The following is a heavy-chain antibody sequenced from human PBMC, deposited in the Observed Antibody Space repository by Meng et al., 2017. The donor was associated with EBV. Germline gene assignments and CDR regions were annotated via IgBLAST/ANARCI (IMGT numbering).Heavy chain of an antibody. J-gene: IGHJ4*02. V-gene: IGHV2-5*02. CDR2: IYWDDDK. D-gene: IGHD6-6*01. CDR1: GFPPSCRGVG. CDR3: AHIIAARPFDY. Sequence: TALEGAGATAANPPQACMLPGPFSGFPPSCRGVGVGWIRQPPGKALEWLALIYWDDDKRYSPSLKSRLTITKYNSKNQVVLTMTNMDPVDAATYYCAHIIAARPFDYWGQGTLVTVSS.